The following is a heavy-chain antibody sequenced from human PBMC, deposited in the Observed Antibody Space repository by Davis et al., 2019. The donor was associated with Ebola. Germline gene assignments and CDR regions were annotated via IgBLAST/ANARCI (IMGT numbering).Heavy chain of an antibody. Sequence: GESLKISCAASGFTVSSNYMSWVRQAPGKGLEWVSVIYSGGSTYYADSVKGRFTISRDNSKNTLYLQMNSLRAEDTAVYYCARNPPIYDSSGYYYGGMDVWGQGTTVTVSS. V-gene: IGHV3-66*01. CDR1: GFTVSSNY. D-gene: IGHD3-22*01. CDR3: ARNPPIYDSSGYYYGGMDV. J-gene: IGHJ6*02. CDR2: IYSGGST.